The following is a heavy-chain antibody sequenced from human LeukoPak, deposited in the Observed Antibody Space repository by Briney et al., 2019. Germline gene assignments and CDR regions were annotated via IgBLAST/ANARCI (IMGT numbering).Heavy chain of an antibody. D-gene: IGHD3-3*01. CDR1: AYSISSGYY. Sequence: SETLSLTCTVSAYSISSGYYWAWIRQPPGKGLEWIGSMYQSGSTYYNPSLESRVTVSEDTSKKQFSQNLSTVTAADTAVYYCATASNTNYYYYMDVWGKGTTVTVSS. J-gene: IGHJ6*03. V-gene: IGHV4-38-2*02. CDR3: ATASNTNYYYYMDV. CDR2: MYQSGST.